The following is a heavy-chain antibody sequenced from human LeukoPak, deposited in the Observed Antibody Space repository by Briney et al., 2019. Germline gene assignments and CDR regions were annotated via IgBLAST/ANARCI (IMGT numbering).Heavy chain of an antibody. J-gene: IGHJ4*02. V-gene: IGHV4-4*02. D-gene: IGHD5-24*01. CDR1: GFTFSSYEM. CDR2: IYHSGST. CDR3: ARVRRDGYNKMKNPFDY. Sequence: GSLRLSCAASGFTFSSYEMNWVRQPPGKGLEWIGEIYHSGSTNYNPSLKSRVTISVDKSKNQFSLKLSSVTAADTAVYYCARVRRDGYNKMKNPFDYWGQGTLVTVSS.